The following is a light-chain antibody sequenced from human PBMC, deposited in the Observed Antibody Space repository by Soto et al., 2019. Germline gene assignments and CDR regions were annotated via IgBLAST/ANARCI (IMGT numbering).Light chain of an antibody. V-gene: IGKV3-15*01. CDR3: QQYHSWPPRT. J-gene: IGKJ1*01. Sequence: EVVMTQSPGTLSVSPGERATLSCRASQSVSSNLAWYQQRPGQAPRLIIHGASTRATGIPARFSGSGSGTEFTLTISGLQSEDVAVYYCQQYHSWPPRTFGQGTEVEIK. CDR1: QSVSSN. CDR2: GAS.